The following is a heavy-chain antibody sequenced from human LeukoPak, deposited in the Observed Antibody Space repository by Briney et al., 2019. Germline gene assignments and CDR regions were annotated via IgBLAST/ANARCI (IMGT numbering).Heavy chain of an antibody. Sequence: NWIRQPAGKGLEWIGRIKSKTDGGTTDYAAPVKGRFTISRDDSKNTLYLQMNSLKTEDTAVYYCTTSLWGDYVWGSYRSKSDYWGQGTLVTVSS. J-gene: IGHJ4*02. D-gene: IGHD3-16*02. V-gene: IGHV3-15*01. CDR3: TTSLWGDYVWGSYRSKSDY. CDR2: IKSKTDGGTT.